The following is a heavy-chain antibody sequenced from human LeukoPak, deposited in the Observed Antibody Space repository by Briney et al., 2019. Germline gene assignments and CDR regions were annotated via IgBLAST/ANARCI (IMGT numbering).Heavy chain of an antibody. V-gene: IGHV4-34*01. Sequence: SETLSLTCDVYGGSFSGYYWSWIRQPPGKGLEWIGEINHSGSTNYNPSLKSRVTISVDTSKNQFSLKLSSVTAADTAVYYCARVPVRGVLKGYFDYWGQGTLVTVSS. J-gene: IGHJ4*02. CDR2: INHSGST. D-gene: IGHD3-10*01. CDR1: GGSFSGYY. CDR3: ARVPVRGVLKGYFDY.